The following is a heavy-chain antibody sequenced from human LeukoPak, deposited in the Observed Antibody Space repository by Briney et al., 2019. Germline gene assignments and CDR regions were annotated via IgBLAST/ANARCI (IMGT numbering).Heavy chain of an antibody. Sequence: PGGSLRLSCAASGFTFSAYAITWVRQAPGKGLEWVSAIRGNSERTYYADSVRGWFTISRDNSKDTVYLQISSLRVEDTAVYYCAREQSGTRGWYTVDYWGQGTLVAVSS. CDR2: IRGNSERT. CDR3: AREQSGTRGWYTVDY. CDR1: GFTFSAYA. V-gene: IGHV3-23*01. D-gene: IGHD6-19*01. J-gene: IGHJ4*02.